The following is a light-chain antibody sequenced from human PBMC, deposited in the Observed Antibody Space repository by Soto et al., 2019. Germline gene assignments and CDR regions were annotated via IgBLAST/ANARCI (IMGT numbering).Light chain of an antibody. CDR2: GAS. CDR3: QQRSDWPLT. J-gene: IGKJ4*01. V-gene: IGKV3-11*01. CDR1: QTIRSH. Sequence: EIVLTQSPATLSLSPGERATLSCKASQTIRSHLAWYLQKPGQPPRLLIFGASNRATGIPARFSGSGSGTDFTLTISSLEPEDSVLYYCQQRSDWPLTFGGGARVEVK.